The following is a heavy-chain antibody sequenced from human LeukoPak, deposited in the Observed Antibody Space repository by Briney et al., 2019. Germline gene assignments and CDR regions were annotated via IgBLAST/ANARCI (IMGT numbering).Heavy chain of an antibody. J-gene: IGHJ4*02. D-gene: IGHD2-21*02. CDR3: ARDRDHVPDY. Sequence: GGSLRLSCAASGFTFSSYWMHWVRQGPGKGLVWVSLINSDGSSTTYADSVKGRFTISRDNARDTLYLQMNSLRAEDTAVYYCARDRDHVPDYWGQGTLVTVSS. CDR1: GFTFSSYW. CDR2: INSDGSST. V-gene: IGHV3-74*01.